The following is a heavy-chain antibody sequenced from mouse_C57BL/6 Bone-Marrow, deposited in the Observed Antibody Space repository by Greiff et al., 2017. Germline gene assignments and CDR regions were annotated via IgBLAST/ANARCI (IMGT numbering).Heavy chain of an antibody. V-gene: IGHV1-18*01. CDR3: ARRGYGSLWYFDV. Sequence: VQLKQSGPELVKPGASVKIPCKASGYTFTDYNMDWVKQSHGKSLEWIGDINPNNGGTIYNQKFKGKATLTVDKSSSTAYMELRSLTSEDTAVYYCARRGYGSLWYFDVWGTGTTVTVSS. J-gene: IGHJ1*03. CDR2: INPNNGGT. CDR1: GYTFTDYN. D-gene: IGHD1-1*01.